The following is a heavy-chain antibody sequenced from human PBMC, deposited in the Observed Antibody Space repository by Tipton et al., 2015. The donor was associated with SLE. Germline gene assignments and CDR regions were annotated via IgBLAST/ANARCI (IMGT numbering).Heavy chain of an antibody. Sequence: SLRLSCAASGFTFDDYAMHWVRQAPGKGLEWVSGISWNSGSIGYADSVKGRFTISRDNAKNSLYLQMNSLRAEDTALYYCAKWTKDAFDIWGQGTMVTVSS. CDR3: AKWTKDAFDI. CDR1: GFTFDDYA. J-gene: IGHJ3*02. CDR2: ISWNSGSI. V-gene: IGHV3-9*01. D-gene: IGHD3/OR15-3a*01.